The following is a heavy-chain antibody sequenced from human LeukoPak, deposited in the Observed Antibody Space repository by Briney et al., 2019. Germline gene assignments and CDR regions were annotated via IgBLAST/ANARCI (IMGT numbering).Heavy chain of an antibody. J-gene: IGHJ4*02. Sequence: PGGSLRLSCAASGFTVSSNYMSWVRQAPGKGLEWVAVIWYDGSNKYYADSVKGRFTISRDNSKNTLYLQMNSLRAEDTAVYYCARGGYYDSSGPSGYWGQGTLVTVSS. D-gene: IGHD3-22*01. CDR2: IWYDGSNK. CDR1: GFTVSSNY. CDR3: ARGGYYDSSGPSGY. V-gene: IGHV3-33*08.